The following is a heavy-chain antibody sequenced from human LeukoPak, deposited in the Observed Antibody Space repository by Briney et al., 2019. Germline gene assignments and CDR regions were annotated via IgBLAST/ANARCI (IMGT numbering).Heavy chain of an antibody. CDR1: GFTFSSYG. V-gene: IGHV3-30*02. D-gene: IGHD1-26*01. CDR3: ARDVVGSLDY. CDR2: IRYDGSNK. Sequence: PGGSLRLSCAASGFTFSSYGMHWVRQAPGKGLEWVAFIRYDGSNKYYADSVKGRFTISRDNTRNSLYLQMTNLRGDDTAVYYCARDVVGSLDYWGQGTLVTVSS. J-gene: IGHJ4*02.